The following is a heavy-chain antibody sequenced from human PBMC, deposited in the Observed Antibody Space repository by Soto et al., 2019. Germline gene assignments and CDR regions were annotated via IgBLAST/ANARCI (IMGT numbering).Heavy chain of an antibody. J-gene: IGHJ6*02. V-gene: IGHV1-58*01. CDR2: IVVGTGNT. CDR1: GFTFTSSA. CDR3: AAGLYSSSSPYYYGMDV. D-gene: IGHD6-6*01. Sequence: SVKVSCKASGFTFTSSAVQWVRQARGQRLEWIGWIVVGTGNTNYAQKFQERVTITRDMSTSTAYMELSSLRSEDTAVYYCAAGLYSSSSPYYYGMDVWGQGTTVTVSS.